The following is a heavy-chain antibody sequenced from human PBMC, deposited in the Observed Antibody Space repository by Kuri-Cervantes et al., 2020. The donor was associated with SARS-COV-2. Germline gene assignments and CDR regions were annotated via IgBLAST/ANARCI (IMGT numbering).Heavy chain of an antibody. CDR1: GFTFSSYA. D-gene: IGHD6-13*01. V-gene: IGHV3-30*01. J-gene: IGHJ4*02. CDR2: ISYDGSNK. CDR3: ATLEVAAVPFDY. Sequence: GESLKISCAASGFTFSSYAMHWVRQAPGKGLEWVAVISYDGSNKYYADSVKGRFTISRDNSKNTLYLQMNSLRAEDTAVYYCATLEVAAVPFDYWGQGTLVIVSS.